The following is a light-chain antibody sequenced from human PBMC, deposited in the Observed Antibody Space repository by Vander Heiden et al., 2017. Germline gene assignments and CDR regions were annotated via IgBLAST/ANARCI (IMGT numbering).Light chain of an antibody. J-gene: IGKJ1*01. CDR3: QQYNNWPPTWT. CDR1: QSVSSN. V-gene: IGKV3-15*01. Sequence: ELVMTQSPATLSVSPGERATLSCRASQSVSSNLAWYQQKPGQGPRLLIYGASTRATGIPARFSGSGSGTEFTLTISSLQSEDFAVYYCQQYNNWPPTWTFGQGTKVEIK. CDR2: GAS.